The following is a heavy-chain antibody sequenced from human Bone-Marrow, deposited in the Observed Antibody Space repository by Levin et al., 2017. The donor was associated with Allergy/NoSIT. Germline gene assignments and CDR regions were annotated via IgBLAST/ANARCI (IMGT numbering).Heavy chain of an antibody. CDR3: ATSIAAAGMGY. J-gene: IGHJ4*02. D-gene: IGHD6-13*01. Sequence: ASVKVSCKASGYTFTSYAMHWVRQAPGQRLEWMGWINADNGNTIYSQKFQGRVTITRDTSASTAYMELSSLRSEDTALYYCATSIAAAGMGYWGQGTLVTVSS. CDR2: INADNGNT. CDR1: GYTFTSYA. V-gene: IGHV1-3*01.